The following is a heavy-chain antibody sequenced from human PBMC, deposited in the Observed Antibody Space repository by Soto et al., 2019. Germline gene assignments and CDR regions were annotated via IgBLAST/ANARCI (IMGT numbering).Heavy chain of an antibody. CDR3: ASEVGAVAGTDY. CDR2: ISWNSGSI. J-gene: IGHJ4*02. V-gene: IGHV3-9*01. Sequence: EVQLVESGGGLVQPGRSLRLSCAASGFTFDDYAMHWVRQAPGQGLEWVSGISWNSGSIGYADSVKGRFTISRDNAKNSLYLQMNSLRAEDTALYYCASEVGAVAGTDYWGQGTLVTVSS. CDR1: GFTFDDYA. D-gene: IGHD6-19*01.